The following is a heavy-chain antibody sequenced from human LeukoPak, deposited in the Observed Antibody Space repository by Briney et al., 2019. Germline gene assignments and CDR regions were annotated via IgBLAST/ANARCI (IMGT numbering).Heavy chain of an antibody. CDR1: GFTFSDYW. Sequence: GGSLRLSCQASGFTFSDYWIHWVRHAPGKGLVWVSRITHGGDSAEYAGSVEGRFTTSRDNAKNTVYLQLNSLRAEDTAVYYCARDSGVSTPLDHWGQGALITVSS. V-gene: IGHV3-74*03. CDR2: ITHGGDSA. CDR3: ARDSGVSTPLDH. D-gene: IGHD2/OR15-2a*01. J-gene: IGHJ4*02.